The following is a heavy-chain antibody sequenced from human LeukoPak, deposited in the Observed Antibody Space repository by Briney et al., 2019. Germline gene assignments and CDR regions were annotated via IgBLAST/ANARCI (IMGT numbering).Heavy chain of an antibody. V-gene: IGHV3-21*01. CDR2: ISISSSYI. D-gene: IGHD3-22*01. CDR1: GFTFSSYS. Sequence: GGSLRLSCAASGFTFSSYSMNWVRQAPGKGLEWVSSISISSSYIYYADSVKGRFTISRDNAKNSLYLQMNSLRAEDTAVYYCARDAVDDSSGYYFSRGNWFDPWGQGTLVTVSS. CDR3: ARDAVDDSSGYYFSRGNWFDP. J-gene: IGHJ5*02.